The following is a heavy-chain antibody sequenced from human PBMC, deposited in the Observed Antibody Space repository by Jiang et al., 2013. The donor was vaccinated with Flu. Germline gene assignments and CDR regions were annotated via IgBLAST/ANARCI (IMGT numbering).Heavy chain of an antibody. CDR3: ARANGGNYLDY. CDR2: INTDGTFT. Sequence: PGGSLRLSCTASGFIFRAHWMHWVRQVPGKGLVWVSRINTDGTFTSSADSLKGRFTMSRDNARNTVYLHMNSLRAEDTAIYFCARANGGNYLDYWGQGALVSVSS. V-gene: IGHV3-74*01. CDR1: GFIFRAHW. J-gene: IGHJ4*02. D-gene: IGHD3-10*01.